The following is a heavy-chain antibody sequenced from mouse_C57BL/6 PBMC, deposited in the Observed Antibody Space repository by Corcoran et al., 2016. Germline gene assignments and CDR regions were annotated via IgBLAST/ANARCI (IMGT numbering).Heavy chain of an antibody. D-gene: IGHD2-10*01. J-gene: IGHJ2*01. Sequence: DVQLQESGPGLVKPSQSLSLTCSVTGYSITSGSYWNWIRQFPGNKLEWMGYISYDGSNNYNPSLKNRITITRDTSKNQFFLKLNSVTTEDTATYYCARDSPYYGNLYWGQGTTLTVSS. V-gene: IGHV3-6*01. CDR1: GYSITSGSY. CDR3: ARDSPYYGNLY. CDR2: ISYDGSN.